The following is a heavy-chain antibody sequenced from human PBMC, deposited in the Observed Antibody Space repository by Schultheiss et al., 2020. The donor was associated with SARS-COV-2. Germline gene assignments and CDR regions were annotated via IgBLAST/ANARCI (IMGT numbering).Heavy chain of an antibody. Sequence: GESLKISCAASGFTVSSNYMSWVRQAPGKGLEWVSVIYSGGSTYYADSVKGRFTISRDNSKNTLYLQMNSLRAEDTAVYYCARVTILSKFDPWGQGTLVTVSS. CDR3: ARVTILSKFDP. D-gene: IGHD3-9*01. J-gene: IGHJ5*02. CDR1: GFTVSSNY. CDR2: IYSGGST. V-gene: IGHV3-66*01.